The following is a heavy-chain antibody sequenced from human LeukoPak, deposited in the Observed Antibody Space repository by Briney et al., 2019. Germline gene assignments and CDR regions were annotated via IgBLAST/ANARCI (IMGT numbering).Heavy chain of an antibody. D-gene: IGHD3-9*01. CDR1: GDSVSSNSAA. Sequence: SQTLSLTCAISGDSVSSNSAAWNWIRQSPWRGLEWLGRTYYRSKWYNDYAVSVKSRITINPDTSKNQFSLQLNSVTPEDTAVYYCARGGRYFDWFLFDPWGQGTLVTVSS. CDR3: ARGGRYFDWFLFDP. J-gene: IGHJ5*02. CDR2: TYYRSKWYN. V-gene: IGHV6-1*01.